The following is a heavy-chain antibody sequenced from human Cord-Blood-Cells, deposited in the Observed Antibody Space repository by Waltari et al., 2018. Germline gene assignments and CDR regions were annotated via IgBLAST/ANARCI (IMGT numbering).Heavy chain of an antibody. CDR1: GGTFSSYA. V-gene: IGHV1-69*12. CDR3: ARGVRGGYDGWGE. J-gene: IGHJ4*02. CDR2: IIPGLGRA. Sequence: QVQLVQSGAEVKKPGSSVRVSCKASGGTFSSYAISWVRQAPGPGLEWLGGIIPGLGRANYAQKVQCRVTITADESTSTAYMELSSLRSEDTAVYYCARGVRGGYDGWGEWGQGTLVTVSS. D-gene: IGHD5-12*01.